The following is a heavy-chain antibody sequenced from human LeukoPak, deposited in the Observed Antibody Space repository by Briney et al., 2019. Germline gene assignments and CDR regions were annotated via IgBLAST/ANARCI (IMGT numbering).Heavy chain of an antibody. CDR1: GYTFTSYA. CDR3: ARDLRITIFGVVIPWAFDI. Sequence: GASVKVSCKASGYTFTSYAMHWVRQAPGQGLEWMGCISAYNGNTNYAQKLQGRVTMTTDRSTSTAYMELRSLRSDDTAVYYCARDLRITIFGVVIPWAFDIWGQGTMVTVSS. J-gene: IGHJ3*02. CDR2: ISAYNGNT. V-gene: IGHV1-18*01. D-gene: IGHD3-3*01.